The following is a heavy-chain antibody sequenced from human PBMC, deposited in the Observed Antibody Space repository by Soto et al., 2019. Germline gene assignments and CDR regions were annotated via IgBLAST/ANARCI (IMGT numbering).Heavy chain of an antibody. CDR2: INPNGGVT. V-gene: IGHV1-2*04. D-gene: IGHD6-25*01. CDR1: GDSFNDYY. CDR3: ARESGAATATLDYYYFYMDV. Sequence: QVQLVQSGAEVRKPGASVTVSCRSSGDSFNDYYIHWVRQAPGQGFEWMGWINPNGGVTKYAQKFQGWVSMARATSIRTVYMQLSRLRSDDTAVYYCARESGAATATLDYYYFYMDVWGTGTTFTVSS. J-gene: IGHJ6*03.